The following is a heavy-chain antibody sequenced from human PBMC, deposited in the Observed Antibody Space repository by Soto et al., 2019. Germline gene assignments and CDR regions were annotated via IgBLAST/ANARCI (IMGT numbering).Heavy chain of an antibody. D-gene: IGHD3-3*01. J-gene: IGHJ5*02. V-gene: IGHV1-18*01. CDR2: ISAYNGNT. Sequence: GASVKVSCKASGYTFTSYGISWVRQAPGQGLEWMGWISAYNGNTNYAQKLQGRVTMTTDTSTSTAYMELRSLRSDDTAVYYCARTKNPRITIFGVLIAPGCFDPWGPGTLV. CDR3: ARTKNPRITIFGVLIAPGCFDP. CDR1: GYTFTSYG.